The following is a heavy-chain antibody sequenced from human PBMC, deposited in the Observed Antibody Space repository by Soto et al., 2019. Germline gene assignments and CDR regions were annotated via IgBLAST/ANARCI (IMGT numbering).Heavy chain of an antibody. V-gene: IGHV3-53*01. J-gene: IGHJ4*02. CDR2: IYSGGST. CDR3: ARMRAYYDSSGYEY. CDR1: GFTVSSNY. Sequence: EVQLVESGGGLIQPGGSLRLSCAASGFTVSSNYMSWVRQAPGKGLEWVSVIYSGGSTYYADSVKGRFTISRDNSKNTLYLQMNSLRAEDTAVYYWARMRAYYDSSGYEYWGQGTLVTVSS. D-gene: IGHD3-22*01.